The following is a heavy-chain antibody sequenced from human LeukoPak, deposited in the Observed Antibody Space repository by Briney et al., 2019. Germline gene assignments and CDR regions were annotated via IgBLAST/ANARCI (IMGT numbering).Heavy chain of an antibody. CDR1: GFTFSSYW. J-gene: IGHJ4*02. CDR3: AKDSRSSGWYE. CDR2: IKEDGSEK. V-gene: IGHV3-7*03. Sequence: GGSLGLSCAASGFTFSSYWMSWVRQAPGKGLEWVANIKEDGSEKYYVDSVKGRFTISRDNSKNTLYLQMNSLRAEDTAVYYCAKDSRSSGWYEWGQGTLVTVSS. D-gene: IGHD6-19*01.